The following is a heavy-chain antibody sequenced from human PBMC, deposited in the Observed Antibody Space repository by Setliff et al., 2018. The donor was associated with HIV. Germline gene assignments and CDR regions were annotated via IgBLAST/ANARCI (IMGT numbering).Heavy chain of an antibody. Sequence: PGESLKISCKGSGYSFNNYWIGWVRQMPGKGLEWMGIISPDDSDSRYSPSFQGQVTISADKSISTAYLQWSSLKASDTAMYYCASGRKKNYDLFTGYYRILGVDFDYWGQGTLVTVSS. CDR1: GYSFNNYW. CDR3: ASGRKKNYDLFTGYYRILGVDFDY. V-gene: IGHV5-51*01. CDR2: ISPDDSDS. D-gene: IGHD3-9*01. J-gene: IGHJ4*02.